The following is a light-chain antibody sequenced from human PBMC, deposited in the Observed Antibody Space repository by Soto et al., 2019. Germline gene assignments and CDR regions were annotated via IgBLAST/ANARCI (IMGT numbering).Light chain of an antibody. CDR3: MQGTYWPRLT. J-gene: IGKJ4*01. CDR1: QSLVYSDGNTY. V-gene: IGKV2-30*01. Sequence: DVVMTQSPLSLPVTLGQPASISCRSSQSLVYSDGNTYLNWFHQRPGQSPRRLIYKVSNRDSGVPERFSGSWAGTDFTLKISRVEAEDVGVYYCMQGTYWPRLTFGGGTKVEIK. CDR2: KVS.